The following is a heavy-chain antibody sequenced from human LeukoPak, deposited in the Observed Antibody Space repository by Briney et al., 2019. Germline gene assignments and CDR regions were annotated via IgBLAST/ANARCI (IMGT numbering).Heavy chain of an antibody. CDR2: TYYRSKWYY. CDR3: ARETATGTTEGAFDI. Sequence: SQTLSLTCAISEYSVSSNSAAWNWIRQSPSRGLELLGRTYYRSKWYYDYAVSVKSRITINPDTSKNQFSLQLNSVTPEDTAVYYCARETATGTTEGAFDIWGQGTMVTVSS. J-gene: IGHJ3*02. CDR1: EYSVSSNSAA. V-gene: IGHV6-1*01. D-gene: IGHD1-7*01.